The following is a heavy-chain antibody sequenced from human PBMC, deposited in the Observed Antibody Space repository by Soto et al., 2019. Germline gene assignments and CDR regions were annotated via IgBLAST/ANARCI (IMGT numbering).Heavy chain of an antibody. J-gene: IGHJ4*02. CDR1: GGSISSSNW. CDR3: ARARWYSSGTYYFDY. CDR2: IYHSGST. Sequence: SETLSLTCAASGGSISSSNWWSWVRQPPGKGLEWIGEIYHSGSTNYNPSLKSRVTISVDKSKNQFSLKLSSVTAADTAVYYCARARWYSSGTYYFDYWGQGTLVTVSS. D-gene: IGHD6-19*01. V-gene: IGHV4-4*02.